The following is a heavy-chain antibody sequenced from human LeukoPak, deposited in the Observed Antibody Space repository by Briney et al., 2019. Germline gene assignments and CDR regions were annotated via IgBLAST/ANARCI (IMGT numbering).Heavy chain of an antibody. V-gene: IGHV3-23*01. CDR3: AKGGFGELSSFDY. J-gene: IGHJ4*02. D-gene: IGHD3-10*01. CDR1: GFTVSSNY. Sequence: PGGSLRLSCAASGFTVSSNYMNWVRQAPGKGLEWVSAISGSGGSTYYADSVKGRFTISRDNSKNTLYLQMNSLRAEDTAVYHCAKGGFGELSSFDYWGQGTLVTVFS. CDR2: ISGSGGST.